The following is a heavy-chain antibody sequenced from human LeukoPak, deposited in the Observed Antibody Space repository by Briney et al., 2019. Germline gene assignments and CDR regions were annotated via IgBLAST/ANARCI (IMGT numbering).Heavy chain of an antibody. CDR3: TRRDTAMIYNY. V-gene: IGHV3-73*01. J-gene: IGHJ4*02. D-gene: IGHD5-18*01. Sequence: GGSLKLSCAASGFTFSGSAMHWVRQASGKGLEWVGRIRSKANSYATAYAASVKGRFTISRDDSKNTAYLQMNSLKTEDTAVYYCTRRDTAMIYNYWGQGTLVTVSS. CDR2: IRSKANSYAT. CDR1: GFTFSGSA.